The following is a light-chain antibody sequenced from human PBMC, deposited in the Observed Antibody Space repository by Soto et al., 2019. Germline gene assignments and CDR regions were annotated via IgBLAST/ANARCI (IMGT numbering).Light chain of an antibody. Sequence: EIVFAQSPVTLSFARVEIAALSFIASQSVSSSYLAWYQQKPGQAPRLLIYGASSRATGIPDRFSGSGSGTDFTLTISRLEPEDFAVYYCQQYGSSPTTFGQGTKVDIK. J-gene: IGKJ1*01. CDR1: QSVSSSY. V-gene: IGKV3-20*01. CDR2: GAS. CDR3: QQYGSSPTT.